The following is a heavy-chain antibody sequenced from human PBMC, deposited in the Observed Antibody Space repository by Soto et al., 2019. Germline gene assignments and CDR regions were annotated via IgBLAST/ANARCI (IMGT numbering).Heavy chain of an antibody. D-gene: IGHD2-15*01. V-gene: IGHV1-3*01. J-gene: IGHJ6*03. CDR3: AVSLPGLYCSGGSCYPRYYYMDV. CDR2: INAGNGNT. CDR1: GYTFTSYA. Sequence: AXVKVSCKASGYTFTSYAMHWVRQAPGQRLEWMGWINAGNGNTKYSQKFQGRVTITRDTSASTAYMELSSLRSEDTAVYYCAVSLPGLYCSGGSCYPRYYYMDVWGKGTTVTV.